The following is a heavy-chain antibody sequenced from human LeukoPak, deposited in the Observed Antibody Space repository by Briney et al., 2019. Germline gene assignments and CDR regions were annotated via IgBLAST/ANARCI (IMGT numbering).Heavy chain of an antibody. D-gene: IGHD3-22*01. Sequence: SVKVSCKASGGTFSSYAISWVRQAPGQGLEWMGRIIPILGIANYAQKFQGRVTITADKSTSTAYMELSSLRSEDTAVYYCARVGLGKYYYDSSGYYNWGQGTLVTVSS. CDR2: IIPILGIA. V-gene: IGHV1-69*04. CDR3: ARVGLGKYYYDSSGYYN. J-gene: IGHJ4*02. CDR1: GGTFSSYA.